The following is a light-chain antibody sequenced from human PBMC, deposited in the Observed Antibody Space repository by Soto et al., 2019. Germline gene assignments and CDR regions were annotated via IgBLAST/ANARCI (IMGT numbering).Light chain of an antibody. J-gene: IGKJ1*01. Sequence: DIEMTQSPSTLSGSVGDRVTITCRAGQTISSWLAWYQQKPGKAPELLIYAASSLQSGVPSRFSASGSGTEFTLTISSLQPEDFEPYYCQQSYSNPRTFGQGTKVDIK. CDR2: AAS. CDR1: QTISSW. V-gene: IGKV1-39*01. CDR3: QQSYSNPRT.